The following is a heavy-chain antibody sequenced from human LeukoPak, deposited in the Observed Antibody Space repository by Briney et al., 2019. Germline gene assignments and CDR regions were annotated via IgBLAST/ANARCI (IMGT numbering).Heavy chain of an antibody. CDR3: AREPGHYFDY. CDR1: GFTFSSYA. Sequence: GGSLRLSCAASGFTFSSYAMHWVRQAPGKGLEWVAVISYDGSNKYYADSVKGRFTISRDNSKNTLYLQMNSLRAEDTAVYYCAREPGHYFDYWGQGTLVTVSS. CDR2: ISYDGSNK. V-gene: IGHV3-30-3*01. D-gene: IGHD1-14*01. J-gene: IGHJ4*02.